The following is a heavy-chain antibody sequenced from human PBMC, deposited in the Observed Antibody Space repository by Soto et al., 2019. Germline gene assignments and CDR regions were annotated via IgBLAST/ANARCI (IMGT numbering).Heavy chain of an antibody. CDR2: FYYSGTT. CDR3: ARHNYGSTYSALDY. Sequence: SETLSLTCNVSGVSFSSSNYYWGWIRQPPGKGLEWIGTFYYSGTTYYNPSLKSRVTISVDTSQNQFSLKLGSVTAADTAVYYCARHNYGSTYSALDYWGQGTLVTVPS. CDR1: GVSFSSSNYY. D-gene: IGHD6-13*01. V-gene: IGHV4-39*01. J-gene: IGHJ4*02.